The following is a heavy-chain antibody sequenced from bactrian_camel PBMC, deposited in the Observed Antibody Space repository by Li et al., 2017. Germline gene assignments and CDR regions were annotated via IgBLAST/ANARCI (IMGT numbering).Heavy chain of an antibody. CDR2: IATGVGGT. CDR1: GFTFGSAW. D-gene: IGHD3*01. J-gene: IGHJ4*01. CDR3: TKDRSYGTRNWVQST. Sequence: HVQLVESGGGLVQAGGSLRLSCAASGFTFGSAWMAWFRQAPEKEREGVTAIATGVGGTYYADPVKGRFTISRDNAKNTLYLQMNSPKPEDTAMYYCTKDRSYGTRNWVQSTRGQGTQVTVS. V-gene: IGHV3S1*01.